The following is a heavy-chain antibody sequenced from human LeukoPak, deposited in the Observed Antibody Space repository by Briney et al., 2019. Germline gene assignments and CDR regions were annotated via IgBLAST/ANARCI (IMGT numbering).Heavy chain of an antibody. J-gene: IGHJ4*02. V-gene: IGHV3-74*01. D-gene: IGHD3-16*01. Sequence: PGGSLRLSCAASGFTFSSYWMHWVRQAPGKGLVWVSRISPDGSCAIYADSVKGRFTISRDNAKNTLYLQMNSLRAEDTAVYYCARVNVCPRCHFDYWGQGTLVTVPS. CDR1: GFTFSSYW. CDR3: ARVNVCPRCHFDY. CDR2: ISPDGSCA.